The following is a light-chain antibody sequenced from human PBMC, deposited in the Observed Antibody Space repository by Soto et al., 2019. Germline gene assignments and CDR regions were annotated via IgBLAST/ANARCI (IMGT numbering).Light chain of an antibody. V-gene: IGLV1-44*01. Sequence: QAVVTQPPSASGTPGQRVTISCSGSSSNIGSNTVNWYQQLPGTAPKLLIYSNNQRPSGVPDRFSGSKSGTSASLAISGLESEVEGEYHCAAWDDSLNGLVLGGGTQLPVL. J-gene: IGLJ7*01. CDR2: SNN. CDR3: AAWDDSLNGLV. CDR1: SSNIGSNT.